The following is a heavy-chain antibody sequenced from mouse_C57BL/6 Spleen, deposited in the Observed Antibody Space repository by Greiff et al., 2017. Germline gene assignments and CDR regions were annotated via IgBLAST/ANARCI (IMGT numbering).Heavy chain of an antibody. CDR3: AIQLTFYAMDY. CDR1: GYTFTSYW. Sequence: QVQLQQPGAELVKPGASVKVSCKASGYTFTSYWMHWVKQRPGQGLEWIGRIHPSDSDTNYNQKFKGKATLTVDKSSSTAYMQLSSLTAEYSAVYYCAIQLTFYAMDYWGQGTSVTVSS. V-gene: IGHV1-74*01. CDR2: IHPSDSDT. J-gene: IGHJ4*01. D-gene: IGHD3-1*01.